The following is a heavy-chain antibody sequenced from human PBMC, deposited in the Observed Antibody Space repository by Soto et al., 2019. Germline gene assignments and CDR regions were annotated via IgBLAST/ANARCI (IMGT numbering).Heavy chain of an antibody. V-gene: IGHV3-23*01. Sequence: GGSLRLSCAASGFTFSSYAMSWVRQAPGKGLDWVSAITGSGDVSYYADSVKGRFTISRDNSKNTLYLQMNSLRAEDTGVYYCAKRSGGSYGYFDYWGQGTLSPSPQ. CDR3: AKRSGGSYGYFDY. J-gene: IGHJ4*02. CDR2: ITGSGDVS. CDR1: GFTFSSYA. D-gene: IGHD2-15*01.